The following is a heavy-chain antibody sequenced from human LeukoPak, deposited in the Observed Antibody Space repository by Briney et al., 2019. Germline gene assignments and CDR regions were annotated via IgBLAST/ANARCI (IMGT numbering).Heavy chain of an antibody. V-gene: IGHV1-69*04. J-gene: IGHJ4*02. CDR3: ARDLGHDDFWSGYYNEYYFDY. D-gene: IGHD3-3*01. Sequence: SVRVSFKASGGTFSIYAISWVRQAPGQGGEWMGRIIPILGIANYVQKFQGRVTITTEKTTRTDYMEMSRQRSEGTAVYYCARDLGHDDFWSGYYNEYYFDYWGQGPLVTVSS. CDR2: IIPILGIA. CDR1: GGTFSIYA.